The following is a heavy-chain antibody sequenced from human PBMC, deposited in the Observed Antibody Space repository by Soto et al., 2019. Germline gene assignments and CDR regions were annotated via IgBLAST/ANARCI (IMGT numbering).Heavy chain of an antibody. V-gene: IGHV4-59*01. D-gene: IGHD3-22*01. Sequence: SETLSLTCTVSGGPISSYYWSWIRQPPGKGLEWIGYIYYSGSTNYNPSLKSRVTISVDTSKNQFSLKLSSVTAADTAVYYCARAAMDSSGYYLYYFDYWGQGTLVTVSS. CDR3: ARAAMDSSGYYLYYFDY. CDR1: GGPISSYY. CDR2: IYYSGST. J-gene: IGHJ4*02.